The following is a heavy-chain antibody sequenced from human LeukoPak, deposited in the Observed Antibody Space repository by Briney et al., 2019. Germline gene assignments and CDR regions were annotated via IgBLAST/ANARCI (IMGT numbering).Heavy chain of an antibody. Sequence: GGSLRLSCAASGFTFSSYGMHWVRQAPGKGLEWVAVISYDGSNKYYADSVKGRFTISRDNSKNTLYLQMNSLRAEDTAVYYCARARSIPSPLGLWGQGTLVTVSS. D-gene: IGHD2-2*02. CDR1: GFTFSSYG. V-gene: IGHV3-30*03. CDR2: ISYDGSNK. J-gene: IGHJ4*02. CDR3: ARARSIPSPLGL.